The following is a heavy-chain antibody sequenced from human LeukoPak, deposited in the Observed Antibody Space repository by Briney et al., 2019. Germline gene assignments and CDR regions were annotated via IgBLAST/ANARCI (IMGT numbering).Heavy chain of an antibody. Sequence: ASVKVSCKASEYTFTGYYVHWVRQAPGQGLEWMGIINPSGGSTSYAQKFQGRVTMTRDMSTSTVYMELSSLRSEDTAVYYCARDLRPYYFDYWGQGTLVTVSS. V-gene: IGHV1-46*01. CDR2: INPSGGST. CDR1: EYTFTGYY. J-gene: IGHJ4*02. D-gene: IGHD6-6*01. CDR3: ARDLRPYYFDY.